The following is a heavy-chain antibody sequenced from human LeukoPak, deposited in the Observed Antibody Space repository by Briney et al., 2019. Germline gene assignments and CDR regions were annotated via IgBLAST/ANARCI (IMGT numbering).Heavy chain of an antibody. V-gene: IGHV4-59*01. D-gene: IGHD2-2*02. J-gene: IGHJ4*02. Sequence: SETLSLTCTVSGGSISSYYWSWIRQPPGKGLEWVGYIYYSGSTNYNPSLKSRVTISVDTSKNQFSLKLGSVTAADTAVYYCARWMGGEYCSSTSCYTFDYWGQGTLVTVSS. CDR1: GGSISSYY. CDR2: IYYSGST. CDR3: ARWMGGEYCSSTSCYTFDY.